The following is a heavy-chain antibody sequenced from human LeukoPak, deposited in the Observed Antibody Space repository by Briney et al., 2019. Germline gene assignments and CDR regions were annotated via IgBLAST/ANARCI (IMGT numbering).Heavy chain of an antibody. Sequence: GASVNVSCKASGYTFTGYYMHWVRQAPGQGLVWMGWINPNSGGTNYAQKFQGRVTMTRDTSISTAYMELSRLRSDDTAVYYCARDKSSSWSFFDYWGQGTLVTVSS. CDR1: GYTFTGYY. V-gene: IGHV1-2*02. D-gene: IGHD6-13*01. CDR2: INPNSGGT. CDR3: ARDKSSSWSFFDY. J-gene: IGHJ4*02.